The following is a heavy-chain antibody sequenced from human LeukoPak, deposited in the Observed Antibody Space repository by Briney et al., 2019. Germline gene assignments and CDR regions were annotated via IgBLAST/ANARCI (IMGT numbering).Heavy chain of an antibody. D-gene: IGHD3-10*01. Sequence: GGSLRLSCAASTFTFSNYWMHWVRQAPGKGLVWVSRINGDGSSTRYADSVKGRFTISRDNVKNSLYLQMNSLRAEDTAVYYCARDLTNWWFGDWGQGTLVTVSS. CDR1: TFTFSNYW. CDR2: INGDGSST. J-gene: IGHJ4*02. CDR3: ARDLTNWWFGD. V-gene: IGHV3-74*01.